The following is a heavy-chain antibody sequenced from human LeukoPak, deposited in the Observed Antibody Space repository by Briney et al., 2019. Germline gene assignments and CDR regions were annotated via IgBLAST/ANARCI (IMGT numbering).Heavy chain of an antibody. J-gene: IGHJ6*02. V-gene: IGHV3-7*01. CDR1: GFTFSTSW. D-gene: IGHD5-24*01. CDR3: ARDWLQDGYYYYGMDV. CDR2: IKKDGGET. Sequence: GGSLRLSCAASGFTFSTSWMSWVRQVPGKGLEWVANIKKDGGETYYVDSVKGRFTISRDNAKNSLYLQMNSLRDEDTAVYYCARDWLQDGYYYYGMDVWGQGTTVTVSS.